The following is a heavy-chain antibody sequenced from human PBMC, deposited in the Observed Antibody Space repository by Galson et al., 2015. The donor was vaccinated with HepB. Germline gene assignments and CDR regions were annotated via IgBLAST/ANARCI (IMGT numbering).Heavy chain of an antibody. J-gene: IGHJ4*02. Sequence: QSGAEVKKPGESLRISCKGSGYNFTSYWIIWVRQMPGKGLEWMGRIDPSDSFTNYSPSFQGHVTISVDKSISTAYLQWSSLKASDIAMYYCARQHRGQQLVRGQESPFDYWGQGTLVTVSS. V-gene: IGHV5-10-1*01. D-gene: IGHD6-13*01. CDR3: ARQHRGQQLVRGQESPFDY. CDR2: IDPSDSFT. CDR1: GYNFTSYW.